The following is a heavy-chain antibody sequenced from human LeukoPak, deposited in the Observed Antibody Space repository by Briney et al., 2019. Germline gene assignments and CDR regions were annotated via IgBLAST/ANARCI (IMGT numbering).Heavy chain of an antibody. Sequence: PGGSLRLSCAASGFTFSDYYMSWIRQAPGKGLEWVSYISGSGSTIYYADSVKGRFTISRDNAKNSLYLQMNSLRAEDSAVYYCARERKTKGRDPLDYWGQGTLVTVSS. V-gene: IGHV3-11*04. CDR3: ARERKTKGRDPLDY. D-gene: IGHD3-10*01. CDR1: GFTFSDYY. CDR2: ISGSGSTI. J-gene: IGHJ4*02.